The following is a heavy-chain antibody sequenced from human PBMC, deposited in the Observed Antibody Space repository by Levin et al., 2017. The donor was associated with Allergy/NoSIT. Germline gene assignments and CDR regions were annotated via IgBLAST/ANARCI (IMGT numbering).Heavy chain of an antibody. D-gene: IGHD3-10*01. V-gene: IGHV4-61*02. Sequence: SQTLSLPCTVSGGSISSGSYYWSWIRQPAAKGLEWIGRIYSSGSANYNPSLKSRVTISVDTSKNQFSLKLSSVTAADTAVYYCARAEVGSEHWGQGTLVTVSS. CDR2: IYSSGSA. J-gene: IGHJ4*02. CDR3: ARAEVGSEH. CDR1: GGSISSGSYY.